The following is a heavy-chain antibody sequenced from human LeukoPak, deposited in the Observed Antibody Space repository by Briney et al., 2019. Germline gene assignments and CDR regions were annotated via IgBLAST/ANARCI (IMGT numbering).Heavy chain of an antibody. CDR1: GXSFTSYW. CDR2: IDPSDSYT. Sequence: GGSLRLSCKGSGXSFTSYWISWVRQMPGKGLEWMGTIDPSDSYTNYSPSFQGHVTISADKSISTAYLQWSSLKASDTAMYYCARLFWNSFDYWGQGTLVTVSS. CDR3: ARLFWNSFDY. D-gene: IGHD3-10*01. J-gene: IGHJ4*02. V-gene: IGHV5-10-1*01.